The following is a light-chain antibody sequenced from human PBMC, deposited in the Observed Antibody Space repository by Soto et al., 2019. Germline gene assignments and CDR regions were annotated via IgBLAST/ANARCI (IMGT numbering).Light chain of an antibody. CDR1: TGAVTSGYF. CDR3: LLTYSGTSVF. Sequence: QTVVTQEPSLTVSPGGTVTLTCGSSTGAVTSGYFPSWFQQKPGQAPRTLIYDTNNKQSWTPARFSGSVLGGKAALTLSGAQPEDEAEYYCLLTYSGTSVFFGGGTKLTVL. J-gene: IGLJ2*01. V-gene: IGLV7-46*01. CDR2: DTN.